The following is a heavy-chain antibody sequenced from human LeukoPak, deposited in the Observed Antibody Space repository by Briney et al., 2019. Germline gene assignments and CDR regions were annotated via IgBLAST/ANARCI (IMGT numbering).Heavy chain of an antibody. D-gene: IGHD1-14*01. J-gene: IGHJ6*02. CDR3: ARRRTSYYYYGMDV. CDR2: IYSGGST. CDR1: GFTVSSNY. Sequence: GGSLRLSCAASGFTVSSNYMSWVRQAPGKGLEWVSVIYSGGSTCYADSVKGRFTISRDNSKNTLYLQMNSLRAEDTAVYYCARRRTSYYYYGMDVWGQGTTVTVSS. V-gene: IGHV3-66*04.